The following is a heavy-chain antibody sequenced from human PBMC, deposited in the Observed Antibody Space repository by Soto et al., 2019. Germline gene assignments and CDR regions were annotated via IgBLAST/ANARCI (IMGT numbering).Heavy chain of an antibody. CDR1: GYSFTSYW. D-gene: IGHD1-7*01. CDR2: IDPSDSYT. Sequence: GESLKLSCKGSGYSFTSYWISWVRQMPGKGLEWMGRIDPSDSYTNYSPSFQGHVTISADKSISTAYLQWSSLKASDTAMYYCARDGVSSTEYTWNYGTYFDYWGQGALVTVSS. CDR3: ARDGVSSTEYTWNYGTYFDY. V-gene: IGHV5-10-1*01. J-gene: IGHJ4*02.